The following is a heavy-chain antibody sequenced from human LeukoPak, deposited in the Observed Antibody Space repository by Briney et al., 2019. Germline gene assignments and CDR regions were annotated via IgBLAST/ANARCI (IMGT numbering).Heavy chain of an antibody. J-gene: IGHJ4*02. D-gene: IGHD2-21*01. CDR1: GGSISSYY. V-gene: IGHV4-59*12. Sequence: PSETLSLTCTVSGGSISSYYWSWIRQPPGKGLEWIGYIYYSGSTNYNASLKSRVTISVDTSKNQFSLNLTSVTAADTAVYYCARAGGHYRSFDYWGQGTLDTASS. CDR2: IYYSGST. CDR3: ARAGGHYRSFDY.